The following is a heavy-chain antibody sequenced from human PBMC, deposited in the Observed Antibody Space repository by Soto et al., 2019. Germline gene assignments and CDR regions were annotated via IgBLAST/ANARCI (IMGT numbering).Heavy chain of an antibody. D-gene: IGHD5-18*01. J-gene: IGHJ5*02. CDR2: INHSGST. Sequence: PSETLSLTCTVSGGSVSSGNYYWSWIRQPPGKGLEWIGEINHSGSTNYNPSLKSRVTISVDTSKNQFSLKLSSVTAADTAVYYCARGRLRRGWFDPWGQGTLVTVSS. CDR3: ARGRLRRGWFDP. V-gene: IGHV4-39*07. CDR1: GGSVSSGNYY.